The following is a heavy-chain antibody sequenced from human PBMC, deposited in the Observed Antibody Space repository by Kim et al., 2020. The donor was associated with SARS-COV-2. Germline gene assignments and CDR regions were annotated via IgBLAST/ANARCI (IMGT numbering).Heavy chain of an antibody. CDR2: HYYSGSS. V-gene: IGHV4-39*01. CDR1: GGSISSSCYY. CDR3: ARTTCSCGSCYSVYYSYGMDV. D-gene: IGHD2-15*01. J-gene: IGHJ6*02. Sequence: SETLSLTCTVSGGSISSSCYYWGWIRQPPGKGLEWIGSHYYSGSSYYNPSLQSRVTISVDTSKNQFSLKLSSVTAADTAGYYCARTTCSCGSCYSVYYSYGMDVWGQGATVTVSS.